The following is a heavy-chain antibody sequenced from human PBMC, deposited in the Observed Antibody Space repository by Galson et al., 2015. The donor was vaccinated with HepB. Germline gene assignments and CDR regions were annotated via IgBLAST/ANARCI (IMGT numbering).Heavy chain of an antibody. CDR1: GFTFSTYV. Sequence: SLRLSCAASGFTFSTYVMNWARQAPGKGLEWVSYITSSSSTIYYAGSVEGRFTISRDNAKNSLYLQMNGLRDEDTAVYYCARDLAVTTFGVGAFDIWGQGTMVTVSS. V-gene: IGHV3-48*02. CDR2: ITSSSSTI. CDR3: ARDLAVTTFGVGAFDI. J-gene: IGHJ3*02. D-gene: IGHD4-17*01.